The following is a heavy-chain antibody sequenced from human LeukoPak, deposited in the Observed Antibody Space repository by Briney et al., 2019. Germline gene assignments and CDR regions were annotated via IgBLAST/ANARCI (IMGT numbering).Heavy chain of an antibody. Sequence: GGSLRLSCAVSGFTFTSSWMSWVRQVPGKGLEWVANMKQDGNEEYYVDSVKGRFTISRDNAKNSLYLQMNSLRAEDTAVYYCARGEARFDYWGQGTLVTVSS. V-gene: IGHV3-7*01. J-gene: IGHJ4*02. CDR2: MKQDGNEE. CDR3: ARGEARFDY. CDR1: GFTFTSSW.